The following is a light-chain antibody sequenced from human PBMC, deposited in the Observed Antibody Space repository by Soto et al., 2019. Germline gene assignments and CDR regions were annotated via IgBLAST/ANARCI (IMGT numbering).Light chain of an antibody. Sequence: QAVVTQSPSASASLGASVKLTCTLSSGHSTYAIAWHQQQPEKGPRFLMKVNSDGSHIKGDGIPDRFSGSSSGTARYLTISSLQSEDEADYYCQTWGAGIRVFGTGTKLTVL. V-gene: IGLV4-69*01. CDR1: SGHSTYA. J-gene: IGLJ1*01. CDR3: QTWGAGIRV. CDR2: VNSDGSH.